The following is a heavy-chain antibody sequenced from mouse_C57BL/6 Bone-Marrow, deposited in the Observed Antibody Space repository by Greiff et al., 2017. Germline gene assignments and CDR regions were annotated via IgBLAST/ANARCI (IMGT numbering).Heavy chain of an antibody. CDR3: ARNYYGSSQGYFDV. D-gene: IGHD1-1*01. CDR1: GYSFTDYN. CDR2: INPNYGTT. J-gene: IGHJ1*03. Sequence: EVQLQQSGPELVKPGASVKISCKASGYSFTDYNMNWVKQSNGKSLEWIGVINPNYGTTSYNQKFKGKDTLTVDQSSSTAYMQLNSLTSEDSAVYYCARNYYGSSQGYFDVWGTGTTVTVSS. V-gene: IGHV1-39*01.